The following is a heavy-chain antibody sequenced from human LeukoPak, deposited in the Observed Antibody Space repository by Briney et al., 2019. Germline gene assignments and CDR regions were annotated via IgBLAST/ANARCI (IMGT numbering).Heavy chain of an antibody. V-gene: IGHV3-30*18. Sequence: GGSLRLSCAASGFTFSSYGMHWVRQAPGKGLEWVAVISYDGSNKYYADSVKGRFTISRDNSKNTLYLQMSSLRAEDTAVYYCAKDERGYSGYWGQGTLVTVSS. D-gene: IGHD5-12*01. CDR3: AKDERGYSGY. CDR2: ISYDGSNK. CDR1: GFTFSSYG. J-gene: IGHJ4*02.